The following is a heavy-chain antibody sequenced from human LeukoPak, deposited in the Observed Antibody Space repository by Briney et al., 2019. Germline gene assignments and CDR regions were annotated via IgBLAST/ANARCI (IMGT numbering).Heavy chain of an antibody. D-gene: IGHD2-15*01. Sequence: PGGSLRLSCAASGFTVSSNYMSWVRQAPGKGLEWVSVIYSGGSTYYADSVKGRFTIPRDNSKNTLYLQMNSLRAEDTAVYYCATVGSGGSCYDWGQGTLVTVSS. J-gene: IGHJ4*02. CDR1: GFTVSSNY. CDR3: ATVGSGGSCYD. CDR2: IYSGGST. V-gene: IGHV3-53*01.